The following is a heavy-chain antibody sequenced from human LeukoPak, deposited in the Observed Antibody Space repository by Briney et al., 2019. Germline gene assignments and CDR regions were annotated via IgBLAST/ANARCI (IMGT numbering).Heavy chain of an antibody. J-gene: IGHJ4*02. Sequence: PGGSLRLSCAVSGLSFGNYWMSWVRQAPGKGLEWVANIDQDANERYYVDSVKGRFTISRDNAKNSLYLQVNSLRAEDTAVYYCAAGDSFDYWGQGTLVSVSP. CDR2: IDQDANER. CDR1: GLSFGNYW. CDR3: AAGDSFDY. V-gene: IGHV3-7*01.